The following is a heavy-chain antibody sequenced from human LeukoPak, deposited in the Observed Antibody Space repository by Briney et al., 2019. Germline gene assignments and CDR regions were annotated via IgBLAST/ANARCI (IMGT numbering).Heavy chain of an antibody. CDR2: ISYDGNTI. J-gene: IGHJ4*02. V-gene: IGHV3-30-3*01. Sequence: PGGSLRLSCAASEFTFSNYALHWVRQAPGKGLQWVAVISYDGNTIHYADSVKGRFTISRDNAKNSLYLQMNSLRAEDTAVYYCARDDALVGGFDYWGQGTLVTVSS. CDR1: EFTFSNYA. CDR3: ARDDALVGGFDY. D-gene: IGHD1-26*01.